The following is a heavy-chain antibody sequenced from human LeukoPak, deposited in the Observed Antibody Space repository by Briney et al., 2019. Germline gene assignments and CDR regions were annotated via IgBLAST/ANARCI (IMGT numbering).Heavy chain of an antibody. V-gene: IGHV3-30-3*01. Sequence: PGGSLRLSCAASGFTFSSYVMYWVRQAPGKGLEWVALISYDGSNEHYADSVKGRFTISRDNSKNTLYLQMNSLRAEDTALYYCARDPTTTRWLYYFDYWGQGTLATVSS. CDR1: GFTFSSYV. CDR3: ARDPTTTRWLYYFDY. J-gene: IGHJ4*02. D-gene: IGHD5-24*01. CDR2: ISYDGSNE.